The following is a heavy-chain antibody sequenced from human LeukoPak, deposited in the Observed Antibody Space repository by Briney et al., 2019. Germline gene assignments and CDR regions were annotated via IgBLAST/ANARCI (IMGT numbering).Heavy chain of an antibody. Sequence: SETLSLTRTVSGGSISSGGYYWSWIRQHPGKGLEWIGYIYYSGSTYYNPSLKSRVTISVDTSKNQFSLKLSSVTAADTAVYYCARAGGFFSPFGYWGQGTLVTVSS. J-gene: IGHJ4*02. CDR1: GGSISSGGYY. CDR3: ARAGGFFSPFGY. D-gene: IGHD3-16*01. V-gene: IGHV4-31*03. CDR2: IYYSGST.